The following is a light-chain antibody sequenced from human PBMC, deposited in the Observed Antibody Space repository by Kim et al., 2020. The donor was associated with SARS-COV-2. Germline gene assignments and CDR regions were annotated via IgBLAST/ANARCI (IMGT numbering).Light chain of an antibody. CDR3: RSYDDTSWV. CDR1: SGSIASDF. CDR2: EHH. J-gene: IGLJ3*02. Sequence: GKTVIISCARSSGSIASDFVQWFHQSPGSSPTTVIYEHHKRPSGVPDRFSGSVDTSSNSASLTISGLRAEDEADYYCRSYDDTSWVFGGGTKLTVL. V-gene: IGLV6-57*01.